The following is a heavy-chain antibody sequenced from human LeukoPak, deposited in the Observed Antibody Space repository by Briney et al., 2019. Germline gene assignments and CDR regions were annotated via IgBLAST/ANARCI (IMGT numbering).Heavy chain of an antibody. J-gene: IGHJ4*02. V-gene: IGHV3-48*01. Sequence: GGSLRLSCAASGFIFSAYGMHWVRQAPGKGLEWVSHISSSSSTIYYADSVKGRFTISRDNAKNSLYLQMNSLRAEDTAVYYCARAGFTFSDYFGSFFDYWGQGTLVTVSS. D-gene: IGHD3-10*01. CDR3: ARAGFTFSDYFGSFFDY. CDR2: ISSSSSTI. CDR1: GFIFSAYG.